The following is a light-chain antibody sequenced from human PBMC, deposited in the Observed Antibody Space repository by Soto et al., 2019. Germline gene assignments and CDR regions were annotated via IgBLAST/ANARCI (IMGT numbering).Light chain of an antibody. Sequence: ELVLTQSPDTLSLSPGERATLSCRASQSVRSNYLAWYQQKPGQAPRFLIYDASSRATGIPDRFSGSGSGTDFTLTISRLEPEDFAVYYCPQYGSSPLTFGGGNKVEIK. CDR2: DAS. CDR3: PQYGSSPLT. CDR1: QSVRSNY. V-gene: IGKV3-20*01. J-gene: IGKJ4*01.